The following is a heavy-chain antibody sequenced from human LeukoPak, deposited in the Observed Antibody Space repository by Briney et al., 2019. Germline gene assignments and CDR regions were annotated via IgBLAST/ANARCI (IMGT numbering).Heavy chain of an antibody. CDR3: ARDNDSSGLFDY. Sequence: SVKVSCTASGGTFSSYAISWVRQAPGQGLEWMGGIIPIFGTANYAQKFQGRVTITADESTSTAYMELSSLRSEDTAVYYCARDNDSSGLFDYWGQGTLVTVSS. D-gene: IGHD3-22*01. J-gene: IGHJ4*02. CDR2: IIPIFGTA. V-gene: IGHV1-69*01. CDR1: GGTFSSYA.